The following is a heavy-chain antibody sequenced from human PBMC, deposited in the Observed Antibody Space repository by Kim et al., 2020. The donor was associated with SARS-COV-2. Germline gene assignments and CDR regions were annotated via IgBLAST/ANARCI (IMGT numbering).Heavy chain of an antibody. V-gene: IGHV3-33*06. CDR3: AKDLLYDRQRIWFCEALGT. CDR1: GFTFSSYG. D-gene: IGHD2-8*02. CDR2: IWYDGSNK. Sequence: GGSLRLSCAASGFTFSSYGMHWVRQAPGKGLEWVAAIWYDGSNKYYADSVKGRFTISRDNSKNTLYLQMNSLRAEDTAVYYCAKDLLYDRQRIWFCEALGTWGQATLATVSS. J-gene: IGHJ5*02.